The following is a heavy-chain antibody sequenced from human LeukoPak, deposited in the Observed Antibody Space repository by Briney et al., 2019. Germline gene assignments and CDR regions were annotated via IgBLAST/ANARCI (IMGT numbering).Heavy chain of an antibody. J-gene: IGHJ4*02. CDR1: GGSISSYY. CDR3: AREEMATVTIDY. Sequence: PSETLSLTCTVSGGSISSYYWSWIRQPPGKGLEWIGYIYYSGSTNYNPSLKSRVTISVDTSKNQFSLKLSSVTAADTAVYYCAREEMATVTIDYWGQGTLVTVSS. CDR2: IYYSGST. V-gene: IGHV4-59*01. D-gene: IGHD5-24*01.